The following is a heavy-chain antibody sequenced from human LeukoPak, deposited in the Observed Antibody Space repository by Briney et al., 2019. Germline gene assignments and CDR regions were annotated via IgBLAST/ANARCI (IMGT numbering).Heavy chain of an antibody. D-gene: IGHD3-3*01. Sequence: GRSLRLSCAASGFTFSNFAMPWVRQAPGKGLEWVAVLSYDGSIKYYADSVKGRFTISRDNSKNTLYLQMNSLRAEDTAVYYCARDPQYYDFWSGYYAYWGQGTLVTVSS. CDR2: LSYDGSIK. V-gene: IGHV3-30*01. CDR3: ARDPQYYDFWSGYYAY. CDR1: GFTFSNFA. J-gene: IGHJ4*02.